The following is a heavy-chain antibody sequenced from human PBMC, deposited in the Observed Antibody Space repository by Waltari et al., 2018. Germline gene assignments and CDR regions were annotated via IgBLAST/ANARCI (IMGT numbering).Heavy chain of an antibody. Sequence: EVQLVESGGGLVQPGGSLRLSCAASGFTFSSYSMNWVRQAPGKGLEVVSYISSSSSTIYYADSVKGRFTISRDNAKNSLYLQMNSLRAEDTAVYYCARDYSGYEVYLFDYWGQGTLVTVSS. J-gene: IGHJ4*02. CDR3: ARDYSGYEVYLFDY. CDR2: ISSSSSTI. V-gene: IGHV3-48*04. D-gene: IGHD5-12*01. CDR1: GFTFSSYS.